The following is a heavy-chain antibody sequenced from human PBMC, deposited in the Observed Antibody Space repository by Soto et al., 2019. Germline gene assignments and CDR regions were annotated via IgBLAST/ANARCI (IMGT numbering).Heavy chain of an antibody. V-gene: IGHV4-39*01. CDR2: IYYSGST. CDR3: ARPAAGS. J-gene: IGHJ5*01. CDR1: GGSIISSSYY. Sequence: SETLSLTCTVSGGSIISSSYYWGWLRQPPGKGLEWIGTIYYSGSTYYNPSLESRVTISVDTSKNQFSLKLRSVTAADTAVYYCARPAAGSWGQGTLVPVSS.